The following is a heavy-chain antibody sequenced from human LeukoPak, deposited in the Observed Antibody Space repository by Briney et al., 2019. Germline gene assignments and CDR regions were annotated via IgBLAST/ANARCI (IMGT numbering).Heavy chain of an antibody. Sequence: GGSLRLSCAASGFTFSSYGMHWVRQAPGKGLEWVAVIWYDGSNKYYADSVRGRFTISRDNSKNTLYLQMNSLRAEDTAVYYCARDGYYGSGSYGSYDAFDIWGQGTMVTVSS. V-gene: IGHV3-33*01. CDR1: GFTFSSYG. J-gene: IGHJ3*02. D-gene: IGHD3-10*01. CDR2: IWYDGSNK. CDR3: ARDGYYGSGSYGSYDAFDI.